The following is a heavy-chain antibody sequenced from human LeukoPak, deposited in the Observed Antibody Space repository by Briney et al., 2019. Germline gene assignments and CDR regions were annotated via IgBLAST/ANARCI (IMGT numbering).Heavy chain of an antibody. J-gene: IGHJ4*02. CDR3: ARSRAVVVTAVRYYSDY. CDR2: IYSGGST. CDR1: GFTVSSSY. D-gene: IGHD2-21*02. Sequence: GGSLRLSCAASGFTVSSSYMSWVRQAPGKGLEWVSVIYSGGSTYSADSVKGRFTISRDNSKNTLYLQMNSLIAEDTAVYYCARSRAVVVTAVRYYSDYWGQGTLVTVSS. V-gene: IGHV3-66*01.